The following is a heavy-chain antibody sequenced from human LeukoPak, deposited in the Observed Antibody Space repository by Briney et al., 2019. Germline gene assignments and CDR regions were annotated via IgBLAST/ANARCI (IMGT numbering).Heavy chain of an antibody. Sequence: PGGSLRLSCAASGFTFSSYGMSWFRQAPGKGLEWVPNIKQDGSEKHYVDSVKGRFTISRDNAKNSLYLQMNSLRAEDTAVFYCARDPGGSGYYYVYYYMDVWGKGTTVTVSS. CDR2: IKQDGSEK. D-gene: IGHD3-22*01. CDR1: GFTFSSYG. J-gene: IGHJ6*03. V-gene: IGHV3-7*01. CDR3: ARDPGGSGYYYVYYYMDV.